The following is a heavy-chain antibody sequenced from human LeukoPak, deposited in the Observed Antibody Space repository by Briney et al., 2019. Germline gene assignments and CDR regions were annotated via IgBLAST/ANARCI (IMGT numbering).Heavy chain of an antibody. D-gene: IGHD6-13*01. J-gene: IGHJ4*02. Sequence: PSETLSLTCTVSGGSISSYYWSWIRQPPGKGLEWIGYIYYSGSTKYNPSLKSRVTISVDTSKNQFSLKLSSVTAADTAVYYCARHPGWPAAAGFYWGQGTLVTVSS. CDR3: ARHPGWPAAAGFY. CDR2: IYYSGST. CDR1: GGSISSYY. V-gene: IGHV4-59*08.